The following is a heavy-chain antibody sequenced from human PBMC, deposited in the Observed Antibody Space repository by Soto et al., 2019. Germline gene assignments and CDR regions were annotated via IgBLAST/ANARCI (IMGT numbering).Heavy chain of an antibody. CDR1: VYNFTTYW. CDR2: IYPADSNT. Sequence: PGASLKIECKGTVYNFTTYWSGWVRQMPGKGLEWMGVIYPADSNTKYSPSFRGQVTISADKSINTAYLQWRSLKASDTAMYYCPKPRRIAPGGTAGSDPWAKGTPVT. V-gene: IGHV5-51*01. CDR3: PKPRRIAPGGTAGSDP. J-gene: IGHJ5*02. D-gene: IGHD1-1*01.